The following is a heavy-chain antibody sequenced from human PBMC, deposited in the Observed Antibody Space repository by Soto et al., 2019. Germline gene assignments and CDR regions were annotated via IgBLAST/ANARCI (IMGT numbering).Heavy chain of an antibody. CDR1: GFSLSSAGMG. V-gene: IGHV2-26*01. Sequence: SGPTLVNPTETVTLTCTVSGFSLSSAGMGVSWIRQPPGKALEWLAHIFSNDEKSYSIFLKNRVTISKDTSQSQVVLTMTNMDPVDTATYYCARIWYSSGWYFHYGMDVWGQGTTVTVSS. CDR3: ARIWYSSGWYFHYGMDV. D-gene: IGHD6-19*01. J-gene: IGHJ6*02. CDR2: IFSNDEK.